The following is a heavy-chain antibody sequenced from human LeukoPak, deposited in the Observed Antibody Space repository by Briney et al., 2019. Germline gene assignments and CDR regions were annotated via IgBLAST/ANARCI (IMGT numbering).Heavy chain of an antibody. CDR1: GGTFSSYA. J-gene: IGHJ3*02. D-gene: IGHD3-22*01. CDR2: IIPIFGTA. V-gene: IGHV1-69*05. CDR3: ASPPPYYYDSSGYRDERDAFDI. Sequence: ASVKVSCKASGGTFSSYAISWVRQAPGQGLEWMGGIIPIFGTANYAQKFQGRVTITTDESTSTAYMELSSLRSEDTAVYYCASPPPYYYDSSGYRDERDAFDIWGQGTMVTVSS.